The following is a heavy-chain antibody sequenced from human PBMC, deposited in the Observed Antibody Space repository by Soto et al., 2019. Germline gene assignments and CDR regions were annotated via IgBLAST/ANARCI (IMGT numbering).Heavy chain of an antibody. CDR2: INHSGTT. J-gene: IGHJ6*03. CDR3: ARGGEYQQLLSNYYYHTRDV. V-gene: IGHV4-34*01. Sequence: SETLSLTCAVYGGSISGYYWSWIRQPPGKGLEWIGEINHSGTTNYNPSLKSRVTISVDTSNNQFSLNLRSVTAADTAVYYCARGGEYQQLLSNYYYHTRDVWGKGTTVTLSS. D-gene: IGHD2-2*01. CDR1: GGSISGYY.